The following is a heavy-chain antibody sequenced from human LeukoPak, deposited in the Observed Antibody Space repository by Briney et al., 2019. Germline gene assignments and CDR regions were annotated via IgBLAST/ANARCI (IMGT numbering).Heavy chain of an antibody. D-gene: IGHD3-10*01. J-gene: IGHJ4*02. V-gene: IGHV1-69*01. Sequence: ASVKVSCEASGGTFSSYAISWVRQAPGQGLEWMGGIIPIFGTANYAQKFQGRVTITADESTSTAYMELSSLRSEDTAVYYCTFSITMVRGVISDYWGQGTLVTVSS. CDR2: IIPIFGTA. CDR3: TFSITMVRGVISDY. CDR1: GGTFSSYA.